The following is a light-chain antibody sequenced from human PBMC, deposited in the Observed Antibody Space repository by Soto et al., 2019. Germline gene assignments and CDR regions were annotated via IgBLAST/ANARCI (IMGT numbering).Light chain of an antibody. J-gene: IGKJ5*01. CDR2: DIS. Sequence: EIVMTQSPATLSVSPGEGATLSCRASQSVGSNLALYQQKPGQSPRLLIYDISTRATGIPARFSGSGSGTEFTLTISSLQSEDSAVYYCQQYNNWPPITFGQGTRREIK. CDR3: QQYNNWPPIT. V-gene: IGKV3-15*01. CDR1: QSVGSN.